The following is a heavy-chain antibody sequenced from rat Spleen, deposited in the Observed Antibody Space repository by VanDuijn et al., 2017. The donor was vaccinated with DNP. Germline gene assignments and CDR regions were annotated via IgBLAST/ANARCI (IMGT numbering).Heavy chain of an antibody. CDR1: GFTFSNYG. CDR2: SNCDGSDT. V-gene: IGHV5-29*01. CDR3: ATGWVFDY. J-gene: IGHJ2*01. D-gene: IGHD1-11*01. Sequence: EVQLVESGGGLVQPGRSLKLSCAASGFTFSNYGMAWVSQAPKRGLEWVATSNCDGSDTYSRDSVKGRFTISRDNAKSTLYLQMDSLRSEDTATYYCATGWVFDYWGQGVMVTVSS.